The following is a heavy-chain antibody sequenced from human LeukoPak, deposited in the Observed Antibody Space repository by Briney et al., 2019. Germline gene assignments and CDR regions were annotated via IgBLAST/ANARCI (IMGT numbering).Heavy chain of an antibody. CDR1: GFTFSSYT. J-gene: IGHJ4*01. Sequence: GGSLRLSCAASGFTFSSYTMNWVRQAPGKGLEWVSSIAGSSGYISSADSVKGRFTISRENAKKSLYLQMTSLTAEDTAVYYCARDRGAYCGGDCYLGFDYWGRGTLVTVSS. D-gene: IGHD2-21*02. CDR3: ARDRGAYCGGDCYLGFDY. V-gene: IGHV3-21*01. CDR2: IAGSSGYI.